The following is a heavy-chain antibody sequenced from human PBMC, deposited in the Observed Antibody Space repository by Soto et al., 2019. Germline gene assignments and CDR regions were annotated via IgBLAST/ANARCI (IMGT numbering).Heavy chain of an antibody. V-gene: IGHV3-74*01. CDR3: ARGGGQQLAHFNY. D-gene: IGHD6-13*01. CDR1: GFTFSGYW. CDR2: INSDGSST. Sequence: LRLSCAASGFTFSGYWMHWVRQAPGKGLVWVSRINSDGSSTSYADSVKGRFTISRDNAKNTLYLQMNSLRAEDTAVYYCARGGGQQLAHFNYWGQGTLVTVSS. J-gene: IGHJ4*02.